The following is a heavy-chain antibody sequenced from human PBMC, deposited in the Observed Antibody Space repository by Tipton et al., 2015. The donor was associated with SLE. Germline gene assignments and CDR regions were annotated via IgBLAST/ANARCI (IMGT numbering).Heavy chain of an antibody. J-gene: IGHJ2*01. CDR2: IYTNENT. Sequence: TLSLTCTVSGDSISTYYWSWIRQPAGGGLEWIGRIYTNENTNYNPSLKSRVTMSVDTSKNHFSLKLISATAADTAVYYCAREFLNPVTTVHYYFDLWGRGTLVTVSS. D-gene: IGHD4-11*01. V-gene: IGHV4-4*07. CDR3: AREFLNPVTTVHYYFDL. CDR1: GDSISTYY.